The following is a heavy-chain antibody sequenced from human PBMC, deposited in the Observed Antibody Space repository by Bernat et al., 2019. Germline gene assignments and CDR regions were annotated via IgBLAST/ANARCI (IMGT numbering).Heavy chain of an antibody. V-gene: IGHV4-59*12. Sequence: QVQLQESGPGLVKPSETLSLTCTVSGGSISSYYWSWIRQPPGKGLEWIGYIYYSGSTNYNPSLKSRVTISVDTSKNQFSLKLSSVTAADTAVYYCARDRSGAYFDHWGQGTLVTVSS. CDR1: GGSISSYY. CDR2: IYYSGST. D-gene: IGHD6-25*01. CDR3: ARDRSGAYFDH. J-gene: IGHJ4*02.